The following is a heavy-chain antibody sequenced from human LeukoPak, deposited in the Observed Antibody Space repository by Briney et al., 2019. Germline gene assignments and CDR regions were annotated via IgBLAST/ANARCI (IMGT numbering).Heavy chain of an antibody. CDR3: ARADYDYVWGSYRQYYFDY. CDR1: GFSFTTYW. Sequence: GESLRLSCAASGFSFTTYWMGWVRQAPGKGLEWVANINQDGTEKYYVDSVKGRFTISRDNAKNSLYLQMNSLRAEDTAVYYCARADYDYVWGSYRQYYFDYWGQGTLVTVSS. CDR2: INQDGTEK. V-gene: IGHV3-7*01. J-gene: IGHJ4*02. D-gene: IGHD3-16*02.